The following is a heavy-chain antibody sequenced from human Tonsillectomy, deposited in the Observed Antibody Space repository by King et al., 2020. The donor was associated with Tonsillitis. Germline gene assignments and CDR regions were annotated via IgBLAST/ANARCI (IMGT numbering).Heavy chain of an antibody. J-gene: IGHJ4*02. Sequence: VQLLESGGGLVQPGGSLRLSCAASGFTFSSYARSWVRQAPGKGLEWVSAISGSGGSTYYASSVKGRFTLSRDNSKNTLYLQMNSLKAEDTAVYYCAKEWNYYGSGSFDYWGQGTLVTVSS. CDR2: ISGSGGST. CDR3: AKEWNYYGSGSFDY. V-gene: IGHV3-23*01. D-gene: IGHD3-10*01. CDR1: GFTFSSYA.